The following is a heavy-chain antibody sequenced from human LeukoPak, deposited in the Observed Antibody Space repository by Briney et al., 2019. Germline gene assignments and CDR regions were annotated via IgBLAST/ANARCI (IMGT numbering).Heavy chain of an antibody. D-gene: IGHD6-13*01. CDR2: IYYSGST. Sequence: SETLSLTCTVSGGSISSSSYYWGWIRQPPGKGLEWIGSIYYSGSTYYNPSLKSRVTISVDTSKNQFSLKLSSVTAADTAVYYCARHSPSSSWYVFGNWFDPWGQGTLVTVSS. V-gene: IGHV4-39*01. CDR3: ARHSPSSSWYVFGNWFDP. J-gene: IGHJ5*02. CDR1: GGSISSSSYY.